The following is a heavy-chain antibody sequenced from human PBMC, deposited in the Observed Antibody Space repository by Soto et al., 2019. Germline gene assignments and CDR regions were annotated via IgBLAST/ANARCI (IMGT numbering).Heavy chain of an antibody. V-gene: IGHV6-1*01. CDR2: TYYRSKWYN. CDR3: ARGLYPTYYDFWSGYQRYDY. D-gene: IGHD3-3*01. Sequence: SQTLSLTCAISGDSVSSNSAAWNWIRQSPSRGLEWLGRTYYRSKWYNDYAVSVKSRITINPDTSKNQFSLQLNSVTPEDTAVYYCARGLYPTYYDFWSGYQRYDYWGQGTLVTVSS. J-gene: IGHJ4*02. CDR1: GDSVSSNSAA.